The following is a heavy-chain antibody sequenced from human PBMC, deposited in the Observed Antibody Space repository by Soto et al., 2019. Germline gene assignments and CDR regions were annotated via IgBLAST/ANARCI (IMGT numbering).Heavy chain of an antibody. CDR2: IYHSGST. D-gene: IGHD1-26*01. CDR1: GGSITSSNW. J-gene: IGHJ4*02. CDR3: ARVMGATAGGVFDY. V-gene: IGHV4-4*02. Sequence: SETRSLTCASSGGSITSSNWWSWVRQPPRKGLEGIGGIYHSGSTNYNPSLKRRVTISVDKSKNQFSLKLSSVTAADTAVYYCARVMGATAGGVFDYWGQGTLVTVSS.